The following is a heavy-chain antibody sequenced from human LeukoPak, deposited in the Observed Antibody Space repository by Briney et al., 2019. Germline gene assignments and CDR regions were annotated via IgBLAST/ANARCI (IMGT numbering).Heavy chain of an antibody. CDR1: GGSISSSDYY. CDR3: ASQFSGRQARLIDP. Sequence: SGTLSLTFTVSGGSISSSDYYWGWLRQPPGRGREWLGSIYYTWSTYYNPSRKSRVTISVNTSKNQFSLKITSFTATGTAVYYCASQFSGRQARLIDPWGQGPVVPVSS. J-gene: IGHJ5*02. D-gene: IGHD1-1*01. CDR2: IYYTWST. V-gene: IGHV4-39*01.